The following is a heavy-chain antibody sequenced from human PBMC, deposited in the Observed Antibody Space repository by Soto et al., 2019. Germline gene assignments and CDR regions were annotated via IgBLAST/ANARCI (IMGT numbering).Heavy chain of an antibody. J-gene: IGHJ4*02. CDR2: ISYDGGNE. D-gene: IGHD1-26*01. V-gene: IGHV3-30*18. Sequence: SCAGSGFTFSSYGIHWVRQAPGKGLEWVALISYDGGNEKYTESVKDRFTISRDDSHNVAYLQMSSLRTEDTAMYYCAKDRYSGTYPTDFDYWGQGGLVTVSS. CDR3: AKDRYSGTYPTDFDY. CDR1: GFTFSSYG.